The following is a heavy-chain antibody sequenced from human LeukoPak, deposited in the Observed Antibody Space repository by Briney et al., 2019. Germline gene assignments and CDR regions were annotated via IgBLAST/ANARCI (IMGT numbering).Heavy chain of an antibody. Sequence: PSGTLSLTCTVSVGSFSSYYTRWVRQPPGEGLGWVGYIYYSGSTDYNPSLTSRVTISVDTSKNQFSLRLSSVTAADTAVYYCARGRLARSPYFDYWGQGTLVTVSS. V-gene: IGHV4-59*01. J-gene: IGHJ4*02. CDR2: IYYSGST. CDR3: ARGRLARSPYFDY. D-gene: IGHD6-19*01. CDR1: VGSFSSYY.